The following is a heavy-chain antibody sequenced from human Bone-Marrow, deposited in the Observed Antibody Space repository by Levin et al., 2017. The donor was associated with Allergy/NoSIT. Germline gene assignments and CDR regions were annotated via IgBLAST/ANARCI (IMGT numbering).Heavy chain of an antibody. Sequence: NTSETLSLTCTVSGDSISSGSYYWTWIRQPAGKGLQWIGHIYTSGRTDYSPSLRSPVTISVEKSRNQFSLNMNSVTAADTAVYFCARATSPFGIRISPVVGGLDIWGQGTKVTVSS. CDR3: ARATSPFGIRISPVVGGLDI. D-gene: IGHD2-21*01. J-gene: IGHJ3*02. CDR2: IYTSGRT. V-gene: IGHV4-61*09. CDR1: GDSISSGSYY.